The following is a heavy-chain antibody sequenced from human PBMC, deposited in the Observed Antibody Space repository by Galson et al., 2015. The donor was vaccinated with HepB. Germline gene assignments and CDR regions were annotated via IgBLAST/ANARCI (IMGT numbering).Heavy chain of an antibody. V-gene: IGHV3-53*01. D-gene: IGHD3-10*01. CDR3: AKDMRVRGTTDAFDV. J-gene: IGHJ3*01. CDR2: IYSGGST. CDR1: GFTVSSNY. Sequence: SLRLSCAASGFTVSSNYMSWVRQAPGKGLEWVSVIYSGGSTYYADSVKGRFTISRDNSKNTLYLQMNSLRVEDTAVYYCAKDMRVRGTTDAFDVWGQGTMVTVSS.